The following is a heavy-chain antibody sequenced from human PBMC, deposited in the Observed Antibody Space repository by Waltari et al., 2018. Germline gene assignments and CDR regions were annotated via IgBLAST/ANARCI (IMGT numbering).Heavy chain of an antibody. Sequence: PGASEKVSCKASGYTFTTYGISWVRQAPGQGPEWMGWISVYKGNTDYAQNLQGRVTMTTDTSASTAYMELRSLGSDDTAIDYCARDDREIQDYWGQGTLVTVSS. D-gene: IGHD5-18*01. CDR2: ISVYKGNT. CDR1: GYTFTTYG. V-gene: IGHV1-18*04. J-gene: IGHJ4*02. CDR3: ARDDREIQDY.